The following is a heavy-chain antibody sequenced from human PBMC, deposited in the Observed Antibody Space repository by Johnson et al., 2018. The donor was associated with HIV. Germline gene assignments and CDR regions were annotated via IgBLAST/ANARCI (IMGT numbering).Heavy chain of an antibody. J-gene: IGHJ3*02. CDR2: ISYDGSYK. V-gene: IGHV3-30*04. CDR3: ARDRAVAATSGAGAFDI. Sequence: VQLVESGGGVVQPGRSLRLSCAASGFTFSSYAMHWVRQAPGKGLEWVAVISYDGSYKFYADSVKGRFTISRDNSKNTLYLQMNSLRAEDTAVYYCARDRAVAATSGAGAFDIWGQGTMVTVSS. CDR1: GFTFSSYA. D-gene: IGHD2-15*01.